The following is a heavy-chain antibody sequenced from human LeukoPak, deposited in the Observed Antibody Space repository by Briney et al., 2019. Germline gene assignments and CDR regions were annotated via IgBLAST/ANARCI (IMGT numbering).Heavy chain of an antibody. J-gene: IGHJ6*03. CDR2: ISAYNGNT. V-gene: IGHV1-18*01. CDR1: GYTFTSYG. Sequence: GASVKVSRKASGYTFTSYGISWVRQAPGQGLEWMGWISAYNGNTNYAQKLQGRVTMTTDTSTSTAYMELRSLRSDDTAVYYCARVVAAAGYYYYYYMDVWGKGTTVTVSS. CDR3: ARVVAAAGYYYYYYMDV. D-gene: IGHD6-13*01.